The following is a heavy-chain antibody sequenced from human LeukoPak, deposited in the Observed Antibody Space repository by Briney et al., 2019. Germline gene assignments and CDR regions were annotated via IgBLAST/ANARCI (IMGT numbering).Heavy chain of an antibody. J-gene: IGHJ4*02. CDR1: GYTFTSNY. Sequence: ASVKVSCKASGYTFTSNYIHWVRQAPGQGLEWMGMIYPRDGSTSYAQKFQGRVTVTRDTSASTVHMELSGLRAEDTAVYYWARDQEGSDYWGQGTLVTVSS. CDR2: IYPRDGST. CDR3: ARDQEGSDY. V-gene: IGHV1-46*01.